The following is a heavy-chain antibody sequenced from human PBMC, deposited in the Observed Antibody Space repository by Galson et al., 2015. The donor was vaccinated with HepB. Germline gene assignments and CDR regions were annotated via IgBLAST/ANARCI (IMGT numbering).Heavy chain of an antibody. CDR2: ISGSGGNT. J-gene: IGHJ4*01. CDR3: AKKGGRAYYNILTGPGGYYSDY. D-gene: IGHD3-9*01. V-gene: IGHV3-23*01. CDR1: GFAFSDYA. Sequence: SLRLSCAASGFAFSDYAMSWVRQAPGKGLEWVSSISGSGGNTYYGDSVTGRFTISRDNSDNMLVLQMNSLRAEDTAVYYCAKKGGRAYYNILTGPGGYYSDYWGQGTLVAVSS.